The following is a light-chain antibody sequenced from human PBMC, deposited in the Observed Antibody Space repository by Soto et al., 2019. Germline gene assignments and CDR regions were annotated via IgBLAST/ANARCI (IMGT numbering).Light chain of an antibody. J-gene: IGLJ2*01. CDR1: SSDVGSYNR. Sequence: QSVLTQPPSVSGSPGQSVTISCTGTSSDVGSYNRVSWYQQPPGTAPKLMIYEVSNRPSGVPDRFSGSKSGNTASLTISGLQAEDEADYYCSSYTSSSIYVVFGGGTKVTVL. CDR2: EVS. V-gene: IGLV2-18*02. CDR3: SSYTSSSIYVV.